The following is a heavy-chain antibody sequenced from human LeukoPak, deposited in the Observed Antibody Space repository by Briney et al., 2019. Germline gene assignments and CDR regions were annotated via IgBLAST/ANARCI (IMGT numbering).Heavy chain of an antibody. CDR2: ISSSGSTM. V-gene: IGHV3-48*03. D-gene: IGHD3-22*01. CDR1: GFTFSSYE. Sequence: GGSLRLSCAASGFTFSSYEMNWVRQAPGKGLEWVSYISSSGSTMYYADSVKGRFTISRDNAKNSLYLQMNSLRAEDTAVYYCARGYYDSSGYYSYWGQGTLVTVSS. J-gene: IGHJ4*02. CDR3: ARGYYDSSGYYSY.